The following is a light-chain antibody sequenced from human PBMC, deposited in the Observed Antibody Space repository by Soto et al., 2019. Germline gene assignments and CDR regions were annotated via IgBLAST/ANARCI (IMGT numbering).Light chain of an antibody. CDR2: DGS. CDR1: VNVADY. J-gene: IGKJ5*01. Sequence: EVVFTQSPATLSFSPRERATLSCRAGVNVADYLSWYQQKPGQTPRLLIYDGSNRATGIPARFSGSGSGTDHTLTISSLEPEDSAVYYCQQRSNWPITFGQGTRLEIK. CDR3: QQRSNWPIT. V-gene: IGKV3-11*01.